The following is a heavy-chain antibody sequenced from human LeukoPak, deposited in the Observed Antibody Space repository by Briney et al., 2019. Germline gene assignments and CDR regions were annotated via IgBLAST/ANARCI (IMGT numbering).Heavy chain of an antibody. CDR3: VRKGDGYNSGYFDL. V-gene: IGHV4-39*01. D-gene: IGHD5-24*01. CDR2: IFYSGST. CDR1: GVSIRSSSYY. J-gene: IGHJ2*01. Sequence: SETLSLTCTVSGVSIRSSSYYWGWIRQPPGKGLEWIVSIFYSGSTYYNPSLKSLVTISVDTSKNQFSLKLSSVTAADTAVYYCVRKGDGYNSGYFDLWGRGTLVTVSS.